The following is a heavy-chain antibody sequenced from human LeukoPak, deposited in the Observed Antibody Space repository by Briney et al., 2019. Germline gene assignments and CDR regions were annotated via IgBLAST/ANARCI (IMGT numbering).Heavy chain of an antibody. V-gene: IGHV4-59*01. J-gene: IGHJ5*02. CDR3: AREIRYSSGWYEDWFDP. CDR1: GGSISSYY. Sequence: SETLSLTCTVSGGSISSYYWSWIRQPPGKGLEWIGYIYYSGSTNYNPSLKSRVTISVDTSKNQFSLKLSSVAAADTAVYYCAREIRYSSGWYEDWFDPWGQGTLVTVSS. CDR2: IYYSGST. D-gene: IGHD6-19*01.